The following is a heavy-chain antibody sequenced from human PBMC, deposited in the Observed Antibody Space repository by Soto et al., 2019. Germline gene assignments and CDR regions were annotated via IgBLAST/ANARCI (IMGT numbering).Heavy chain of an antibody. CDR2: GGT. D-gene: IGHD2-15*01. J-gene: IGHJ5*02. Sequence: GGTNYAQKFQGRVTMTRDTSISTAYMELSRLRSDDTAVYYCARGGDIVVVVAATLNSWFDPWGQGTLVTVSS. CDR3: ARGGDIVVVVAATLNSWFDP. V-gene: IGHV1-2*02.